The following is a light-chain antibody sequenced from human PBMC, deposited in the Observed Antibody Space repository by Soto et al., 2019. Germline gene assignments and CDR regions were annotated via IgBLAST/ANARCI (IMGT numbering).Light chain of an antibody. CDR2: DAS. J-gene: IGKJ4*01. Sequence: EIVLTQSPATLSLSPGERATLSCRASQSVSSYLAWYQQKPGQAPRLLIYDASNRATGIPARFSGSRSGTDFTLPISSLEPEDFAVYSCQQRSNWPLTFGGGTKVEIK. CDR1: QSVSSY. CDR3: QQRSNWPLT. V-gene: IGKV3-11*01.